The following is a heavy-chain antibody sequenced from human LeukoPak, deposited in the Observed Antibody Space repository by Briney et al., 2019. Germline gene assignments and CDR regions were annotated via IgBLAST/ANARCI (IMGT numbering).Heavy chain of an antibody. CDR1: GGSISTSSYY. V-gene: IGHV4-39*01. CDR3: AGTPSGTQYYGSGSIHDY. Sequence: SETLSLTCTVSGGSISTSSYYWGWIRQPPGKGLGWIGSLYYSGSTYYNPSLKSRVTLSVDTSKNQFSLKLRSLTAADTAVYYCAGTPSGTQYYGSGSIHDYWGQGTLVTVSS. J-gene: IGHJ4*02. D-gene: IGHD3-10*01. CDR2: LYYSGST.